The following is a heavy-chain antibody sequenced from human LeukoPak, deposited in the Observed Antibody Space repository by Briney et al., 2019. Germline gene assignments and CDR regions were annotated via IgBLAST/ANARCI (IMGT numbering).Heavy chain of an antibody. J-gene: IGHJ5*02. CDR2: IIPIFRTA. D-gene: IGHD2-15*01. CDR3: ARSAVVVASQFDP. V-gene: IGHV1-69*06. Sequence: GASVKVSCKASGDTFSRYTINWVRQAPGQGFEWMGGIIPIFRTAKYAQKFQGRVTITADKSTSTAYMELSSLRSEDTAVYYCARSAVVVASQFDPWGQGTLVTVSS. CDR1: GDTFSRYT.